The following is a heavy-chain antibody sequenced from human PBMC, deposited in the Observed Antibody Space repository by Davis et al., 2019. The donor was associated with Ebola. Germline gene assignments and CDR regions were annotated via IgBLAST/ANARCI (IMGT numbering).Heavy chain of an antibody. CDR2: INPSGGST. Sequence: AASVKVSCKASGFTFSSSAMQWVRQARGQRLEWMGIINPSGGSTSYAQKFQGRVTMTRDTSTSTVYMELSSLRSEDTAVYYCARVTGTPYYYYYYGMDVWGQGTTVTVSS. CDR3: ARVTGTPYYYYYYGMDV. J-gene: IGHJ6*02. D-gene: IGHD1/OR15-1a*01. V-gene: IGHV1-46*01. CDR1: GFTFSSSA.